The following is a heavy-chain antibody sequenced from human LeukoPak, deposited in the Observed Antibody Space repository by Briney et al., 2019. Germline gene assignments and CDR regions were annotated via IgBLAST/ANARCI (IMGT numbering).Heavy chain of an antibody. D-gene: IGHD1-26*01. V-gene: IGHV3-7*01. Sequence: GGSLRLSCSASGFTFSSYWMSWVRQAPGKGLEWMANINRDGGAQNYVDSVKGRFTISRDNAKNSLFLQMNNLRAEDTALYHCARDGIPTYAFDIWGQGTMVTVSP. CDR3: ARDGIPTYAFDI. J-gene: IGHJ3*02. CDR1: GFTFSSYW. CDR2: INRDGGAQ.